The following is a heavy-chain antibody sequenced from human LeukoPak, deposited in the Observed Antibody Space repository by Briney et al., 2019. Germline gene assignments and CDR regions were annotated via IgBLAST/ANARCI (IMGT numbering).Heavy chain of an antibody. J-gene: IGHJ5*02. CDR3: ARPRTRLAWFDP. Sequence: SETLSLTCTVSGGSISSSSYYWGWIRQPPGKGLEWIGSIYYSGSTYYNPSLKSRVTISVDTSKNQFSLRLTSVTAADTAVYYCARPRTRLAWFDPWGQGTLVTVSS. V-gene: IGHV4-39*01. D-gene: IGHD6-19*01. CDR2: IYYSGST. CDR1: GGSISSSSYY.